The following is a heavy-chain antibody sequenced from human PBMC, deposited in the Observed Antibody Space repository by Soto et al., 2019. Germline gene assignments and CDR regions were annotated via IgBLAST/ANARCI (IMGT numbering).Heavy chain of an antibody. V-gene: IGHV1-69*01. CDR3: ASWLVVAACSRGYYYGMDV. Sequence: QVQLVQSGAEVKKPGSSVKVSCKASGGTFSSYAISWVRQAPGQGLEWMGGIIPIFGTANYAQKLQGRVTITADESTSKAYMEVSSLRSEDTAVYYCASWLVVAACSRGYYYGMDVWGQGTTVTVSS. J-gene: IGHJ6*02. CDR1: GGTFSSYA. D-gene: IGHD2-15*01. CDR2: IIPIFGTA.